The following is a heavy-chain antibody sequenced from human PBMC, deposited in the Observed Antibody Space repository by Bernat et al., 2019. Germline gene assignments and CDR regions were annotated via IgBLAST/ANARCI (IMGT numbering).Heavy chain of an antibody. D-gene: IGHD1-26*01. CDR2: IYHSGST. CDR1: SGSISSGGYS. V-gene: IGHV4-30-2*01. Sequence: QLQLQESGSGLVKPSQTLSLTCAVSSGSISSGGYSWSWIRQPPGKGLEWIGYIYHSGSTYYNPSLRSRVTISVDRSKNQFSLKLSSVTAADTAVYYCARGSGSYIIDYWGQGTLVTVSS. CDR3: ARGSGSYIIDY. J-gene: IGHJ4*02.